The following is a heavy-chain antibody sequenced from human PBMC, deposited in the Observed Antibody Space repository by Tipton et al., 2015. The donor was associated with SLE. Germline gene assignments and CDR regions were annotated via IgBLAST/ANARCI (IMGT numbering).Heavy chain of an antibody. CDR1: GGTFSSYA. CDR2: VDPEDGET. J-gene: IGHJ3*02. V-gene: IGHV1-69-2*01. Sequence: QLVQSGAEVKKPGSSVKVSCKASGGTFSSYAISWVRQAPGKGLEWMGLVDPEDGETIYAEKFQGRVTITADTSTDTAYMELSSLRSEDTAVYYCISIAARLDDAFDIWGQETMVAVSS. D-gene: IGHD6-6*01. CDR3: ISIAARLDDAFDI.